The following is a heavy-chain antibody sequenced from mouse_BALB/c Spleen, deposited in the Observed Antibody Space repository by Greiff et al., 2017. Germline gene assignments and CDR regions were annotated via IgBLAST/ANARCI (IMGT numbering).Heavy chain of an antibody. Sequence: VQLQQSGAELMKPGASVKISCKATGYTFSSYWIEWVKQRPGHGLEWIGEILPGSGSTNYNEKFKGKATFTADTSSNTAYMQLSSLTSEDSAVYYCGGGSFDYWGQGTTLTVSS. CDR2: ILPGSGST. CDR1: GYTFSSYW. CDR3: GGGSFDY. V-gene: IGHV1-9*01. D-gene: IGHD1-1*02. J-gene: IGHJ2*01.